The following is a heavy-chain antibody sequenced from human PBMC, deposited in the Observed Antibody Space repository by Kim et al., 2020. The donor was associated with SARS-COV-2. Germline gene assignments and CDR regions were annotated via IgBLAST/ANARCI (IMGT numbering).Heavy chain of an antibody. Sequence: YAASVKGRFTISRDNSKNTLYLQMNSLRAEDTAVYYCAGTGGYGGPFDYWGQGTLVTVSS. D-gene: IGHD5-12*01. CDR3: AGTGGYGGPFDY. J-gene: IGHJ4*02. V-gene: IGHV3-30*01.